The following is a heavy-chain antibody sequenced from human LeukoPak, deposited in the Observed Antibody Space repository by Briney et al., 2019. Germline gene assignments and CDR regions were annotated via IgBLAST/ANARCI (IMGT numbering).Heavy chain of an antibody. J-gene: IGHJ4*02. Sequence: GGSLRLSCAASGFTFSSYWMHWVRQAPGKGLVWVSRINSDGSSTSYADSVKGRFTISRDNAKNTLYLQMNSLRAEDTAVYYCARGLGDDSGGYYGGPVDYWGQGTLVTVSS. D-gene: IGHD3-22*01. CDR1: GFTFSSYW. CDR2: INSDGSST. CDR3: ARGLGDDSGGYYGGPVDY. V-gene: IGHV3-74*01.